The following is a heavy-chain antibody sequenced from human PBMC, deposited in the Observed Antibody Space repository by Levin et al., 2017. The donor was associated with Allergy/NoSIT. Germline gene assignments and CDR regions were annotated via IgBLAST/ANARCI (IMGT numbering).Heavy chain of an antibody. CDR2: IYHSGST. Sequence: SETLSLTCAVSGYSISSGYYWGWIRQPPGKGLEWIGSIYHSGSTYYNPSLKSRVTISVDTSKNQFSLKLSSVTAADTAVYYCARDGLRMIRGGWFDPWGQGTLVTVSS. CDR3: ARDGLRMIRGGWFDP. CDR1: GYSISSGYY. V-gene: IGHV4-38-2*02. D-gene: IGHD3-22*01. J-gene: IGHJ5*02.